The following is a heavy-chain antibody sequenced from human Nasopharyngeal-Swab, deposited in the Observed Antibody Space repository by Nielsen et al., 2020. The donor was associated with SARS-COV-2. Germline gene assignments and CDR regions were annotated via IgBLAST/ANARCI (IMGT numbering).Heavy chain of an antibody. V-gene: IGHV3-11*04. CDR3: ARTIAAAGPYGMDV. D-gene: IGHD6-13*01. CDR2: ISSSGSTI. Sequence: GESLKISCAASGFTFSDYYMSWIRQAPGKGLELVSYISSSGSTIYYADSVKGRFTISRDNAKNSLYLQMNSLRAEDTAVYYCARTIAAAGPYGMDVWGQGTTVTVSS. J-gene: IGHJ6*02. CDR1: GFTFSDYY.